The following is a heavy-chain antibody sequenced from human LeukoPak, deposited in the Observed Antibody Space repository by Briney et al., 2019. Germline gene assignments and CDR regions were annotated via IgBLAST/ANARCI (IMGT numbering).Heavy chain of an antibody. V-gene: IGHV4-39*01. CDR3: ARHHWYGWGSDPHGFDN. CDR2: GYYSGTT. D-gene: IGHD3-16*01. CDR1: GGSIRSSSYY. J-gene: IGHJ3*02. Sequence: SETLSLTCTVSGGSIRSSSYYWGWIRQPPGKGLEWVGTGYYSGTTYYNPSLKSRVTISVDTSKNQFSLKLRSVSAADTAVYYCARHHWYGWGSDPHGFDNWGQGTMVSVSS.